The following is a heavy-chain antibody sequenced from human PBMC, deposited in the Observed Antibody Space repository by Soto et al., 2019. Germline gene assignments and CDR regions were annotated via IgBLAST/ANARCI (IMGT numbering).Heavy chain of an antibody. V-gene: IGHV1-46*03. D-gene: IGHD3-10*01. J-gene: IGHJ4*02. CDR1: GYTFTSHH. CDR3: CSLDYGQWY. Sequence: QVQLVPSGAEVKKPGASVKVSCKASGYTFTSHHMHWMPQVPGEGLDWMGMINPRSGGTNSPQKFQGRVTMTRNTSTSTVYMELSSLRSEDTAVYYCCSLDYGQWYWGQGTLVTVSS. CDR2: INPRSGGT.